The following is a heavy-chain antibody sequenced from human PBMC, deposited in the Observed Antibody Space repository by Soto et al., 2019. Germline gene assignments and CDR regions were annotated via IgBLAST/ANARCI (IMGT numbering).Heavy chain of an antibody. D-gene: IGHD3-3*01. CDR2: ISYNSGSV. J-gene: IGHJ4*02. CDR3: SISKVGFWRGYYSDRAFDH. CDR1: GFTFDDYA. Sequence: EVQLVESGGGLVQPGNSLRLSCAGSGFTFDDYAMHWVRQAPGKGLEWVSGISYNSGSVGYADSVSGRFTISRDRAKKSLYLEMNSLQTEDTAFYYCSISKVGFWRGYYSDRAFDHWGQGTLVTVYS. V-gene: IGHV3-9*01.